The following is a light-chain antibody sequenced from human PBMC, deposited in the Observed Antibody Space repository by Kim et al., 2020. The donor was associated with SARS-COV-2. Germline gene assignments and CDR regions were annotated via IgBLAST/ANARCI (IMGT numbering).Light chain of an antibody. CDR2: GKN. CDR3: KSRDRSGKVV. CDR1: SLRTYY. Sequence: SSELTQDPAVSVALGQTVRITCQGDSLRTYYATWYQQRPGQAPVLVFYGKNNRPSGIPDRFSGSSSGNTASLTISGAQAEDETDYYCKSRDRSGKVVFGGGTKLTVL. J-gene: IGLJ2*01. V-gene: IGLV3-19*01.